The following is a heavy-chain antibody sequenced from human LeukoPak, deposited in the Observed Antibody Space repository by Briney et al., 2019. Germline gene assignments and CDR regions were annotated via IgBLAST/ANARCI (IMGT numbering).Heavy chain of an antibody. CDR2: IYPSDSDT. Sequence: GASLQISCKGSGSSFSTYWIGWVRPLPGKGLEWMVIIYPSDSDTRCSPSFQGQVTISADKSISTAYLQWSSLKASDTAIYYCARQAAVAGPGIDYWGQGTLVTVSS. CDR3: ARQAAVAGPGIDY. CDR1: GSSFSTYW. D-gene: IGHD6-19*01. V-gene: IGHV5-51*01. J-gene: IGHJ4*02.